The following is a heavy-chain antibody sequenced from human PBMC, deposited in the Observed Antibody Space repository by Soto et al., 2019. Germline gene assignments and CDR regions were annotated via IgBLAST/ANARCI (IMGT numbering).Heavy chain of an antibody. V-gene: IGHV4-30-2*01. CDR3: AGGVTTVTTFDY. Sequence: SETLSLTCAVSGGSISSGGYSWNWIRQPPGKGLEWIGYIYHSGSTYYNPSLKSRVTISVDRSKNQFSLKLSSVTAADTVVYYCAGGVTTVTTFDYWGQGTLVTVSS. CDR1: GGSISSGGYS. J-gene: IGHJ4*02. CDR2: IYHSGST. D-gene: IGHD4-4*01.